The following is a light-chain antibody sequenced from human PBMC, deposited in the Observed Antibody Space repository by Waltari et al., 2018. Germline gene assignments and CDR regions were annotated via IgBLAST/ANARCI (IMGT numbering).Light chain of an antibody. CDR1: QSVSSN. V-gene: IGKV3-15*01. J-gene: IGKJ5*01. CDR3: QQYNNWPPIT. Sequence: EIVMTQSPATLSVSPGGRATLSCRASQSVSSNLAWYQQKPGQAPRLLIYGASTRATSIPARCSGSGSGTEFTLTISSLQSEDFAVYYCQQYNNWPPITFGQVTRLEIK. CDR2: GAS.